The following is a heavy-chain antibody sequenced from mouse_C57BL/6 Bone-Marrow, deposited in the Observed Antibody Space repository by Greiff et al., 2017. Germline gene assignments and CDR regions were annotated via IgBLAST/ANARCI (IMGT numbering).Heavy chain of an antibody. CDR2: IDPENGDT. CDR1: GFNIKDDY. CDR3: TPYYGKDY. J-gene: IGHJ2*01. D-gene: IGHD1-1*01. Sequence: LVESGAELVRPGASVKLSCTASGFNIKDDYMHWVKQRPEQGLEWIGWIDPENGDTEYASKFQGKATITADTSSNTAYLQLSSLTSEDTAVYYCTPYYGKDYWGQGTTLTVSS. V-gene: IGHV14-4*01.